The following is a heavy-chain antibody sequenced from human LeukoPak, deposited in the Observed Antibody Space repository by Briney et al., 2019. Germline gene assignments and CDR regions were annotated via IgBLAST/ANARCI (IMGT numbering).Heavy chain of an antibody. D-gene: IGHD3-10*01. J-gene: IGHJ6*03. Sequence: PGGSLRLSCEASGFSMSVYWMSWVRQAPGKGLEWVAVISEDGSTKFYADSVKGRFTISRDNSKNTLFLEMSSLRAGDTAVHYCARRQLWRRGYYYYLDVWGKGTTVTVSS. CDR3: ARRQLWRRGYYYYLDV. V-gene: IGHV3-30*15. CDR1: GFSMSVYW. CDR2: ISEDGSTK.